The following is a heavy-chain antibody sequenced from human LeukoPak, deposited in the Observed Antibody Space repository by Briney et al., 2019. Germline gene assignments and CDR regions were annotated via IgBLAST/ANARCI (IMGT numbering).Heavy chain of an antibody. CDR1: GFTFSSYA. Sequence: GGSPRLSCAASGFTFSSYAMHWVRQAPGKGLEWVAVISYDGSNKYYADSVKGRFTISRDNSKNTLYLQMNSLRAEDTAVYYCVSESDYWGQGTLVTVSS. CDR2: ISYDGSNK. J-gene: IGHJ4*02. CDR3: VSESDY. V-gene: IGHV3-30-3*01.